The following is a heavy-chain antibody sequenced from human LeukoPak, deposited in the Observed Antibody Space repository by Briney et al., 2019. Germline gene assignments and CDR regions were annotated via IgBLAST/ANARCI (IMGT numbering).Heavy chain of an antibody. CDR2: ISYDGSNK. D-gene: IGHD3-10*01. V-gene: IGHV3-30-3*01. CDR3: AWFGELELN. J-gene: IGHJ4*02. CDR1: GFTFSSYA. Sequence: GRSLRLSCAASGFTFSSYAMHRVRQAPGKGLEWVAVISYDGSNKYYADSVKGRFTISRDNSKNTLYLQMNSLRAEDTAVYYCAWFGELELNWGQGTLVTASS.